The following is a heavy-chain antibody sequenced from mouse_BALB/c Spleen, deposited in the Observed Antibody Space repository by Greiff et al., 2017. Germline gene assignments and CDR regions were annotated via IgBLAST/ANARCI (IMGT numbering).Heavy chain of an antibody. CDR2: IDPANGNT. Sequence: EVQGVESGAELVKPGASVKLSCTASGFNIKDTYMHWVKQRPEQGLEWIGRIDPANGNTKYDPKFQGKATITADTSSNTAYLQLSSLTSEDTAVYYCARSYGSSYGYFDVWGAGTTVTVSS. J-gene: IGHJ1*01. CDR3: ARSYGSSYGYFDV. D-gene: IGHD1-1*01. CDR1: GFNIKDTY. V-gene: IGHV14-3*02.